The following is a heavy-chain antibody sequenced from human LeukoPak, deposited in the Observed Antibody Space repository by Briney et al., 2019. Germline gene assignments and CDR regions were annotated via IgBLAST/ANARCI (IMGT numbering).Heavy chain of an antibody. V-gene: IGHV4-34*01. D-gene: IGHD1-26*01. CDR2: INESGST. CDR3: ARGRRRSGSFYRHYYFYMDV. Sequence: PSETLSLTCAVYGGSLTNYYWSWVRQAPGKGLEYMGEINESGSTNYSPSLKSRITISMDTSKNQFSLRMRSLSAADTGLYFCARGRRRSGSFYRHYYFYMDVWGKGTTVTVSS. J-gene: IGHJ6*03. CDR1: GGSLTNYY.